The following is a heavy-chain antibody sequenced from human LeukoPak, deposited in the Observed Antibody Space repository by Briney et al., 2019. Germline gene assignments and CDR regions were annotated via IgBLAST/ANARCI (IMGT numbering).Heavy chain of an antibody. CDR3: ARDLEDSSPFGAFDM. CDR1: GFTFSSYG. CDR2: IWYDGSKK. Sequence: GGSLRLSCEASGFTFSSYGMHWVRQAPGKGLEWVAVIWYDGSKKYYADSVKGRLTISRDNSKNTLYLQVNSLRAEDTAVYYCARDLEDSSPFGAFDMWGQGTMVTVSS. D-gene: IGHD3-22*01. J-gene: IGHJ3*02. V-gene: IGHV3-33*01.